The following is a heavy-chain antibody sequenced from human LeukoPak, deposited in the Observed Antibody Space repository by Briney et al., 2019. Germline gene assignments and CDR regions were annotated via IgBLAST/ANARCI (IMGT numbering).Heavy chain of an antibody. CDR1: GGSISSSNW. V-gene: IGHV4-4*02. Sequence: SGTLSLTCAVCGGSISSSNWWSWVRQPPGKGLEWIGEIYHSGSTYYNPSLKSRVTISVDTSKNQFSLKLSSVIAADTAVYFCVREGEWALPFDYWGQGTLVTVSS. CDR3: VREGEWALPFDY. J-gene: IGHJ4*02. CDR2: IYHSGST. D-gene: IGHD3-16*01.